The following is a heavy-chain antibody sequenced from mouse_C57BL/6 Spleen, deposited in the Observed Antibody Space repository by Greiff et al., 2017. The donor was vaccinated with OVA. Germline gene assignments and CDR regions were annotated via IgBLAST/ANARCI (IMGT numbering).Heavy chain of an antibody. V-gene: IGHV1-82*01. J-gene: IGHJ4*01. D-gene: IGHD2-2*01. CDR2: IYPGDGDT. Sequence: QVQLQQSGPALVKPGASVKISCKASGYAFSSSWMNWVKQRPGKGLEWIGRIYPGDGDTNYNGKFKGKATLTADKSSSTAYMQLSSLTSEDSAVYFCARLGVKTVYYAMDYWGQGTSVTVSS. CDR1: GYAFSSSW. CDR3: ARLGVKTVYYAMDY.